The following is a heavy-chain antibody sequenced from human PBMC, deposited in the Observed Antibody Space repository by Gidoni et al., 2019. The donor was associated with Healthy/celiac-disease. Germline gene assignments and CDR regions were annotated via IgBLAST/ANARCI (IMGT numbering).Heavy chain of an antibody. V-gene: IGHV4-38-2*02. Sequence: TSGYYWGWIRQPPGKGLEWIGSIYHSGSTYYNPSLKSRVTISVDTSKNQFSLKLSSVTAADTAVYYCARDGALEWELQGARDYWGQGTLVTVSS. CDR3: ARDGALEWELQGARDY. D-gene: IGHD1-26*01. CDR1: TSGYY. CDR2: IYHSGST. J-gene: IGHJ4*02.